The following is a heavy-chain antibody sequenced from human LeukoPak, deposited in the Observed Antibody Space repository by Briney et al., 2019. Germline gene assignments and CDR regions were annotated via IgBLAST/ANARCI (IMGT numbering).Heavy chain of an antibody. V-gene: IGHV1-46*01. CDR1: GYIFTSYN. CDR2: INPSGGST. J-gene: IGHJ3*02. CDR3: ATARLVRGVIIERGAFDI. D-gene: IGHD3-10*01. Sequence: ASVKVSCKASGYIFTSYNIYWVRQAPGQGLEWMGIINPSGGSTNYAQKFQGRVTMTEDTSTDTAYMELSSLRSEDTAVYYCATARLVRGVIIERGAFDIWGQGTMVTVSS.